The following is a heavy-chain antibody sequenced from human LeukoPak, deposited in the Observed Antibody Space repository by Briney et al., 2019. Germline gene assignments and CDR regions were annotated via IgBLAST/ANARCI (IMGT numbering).Heavy chain of an antibody. Sequence: SETLSLTCTVSGGSISSSSYHWGWIRQPPGKGLVWIGSIYYSGSSYYNPSLKSRVTISVDTSKNQFSLKLSSVTAADTAVYYCARDEASSGYSDYWGQGTLVTVAS. V-gene: IGHV4-39*07. CDR3: ARDEASSGYSDY. J-gene: IGHJ4*02. D-gene: IGHD3-22*01. CDR1: GGSISSSSYH. CDR2: IYYSGSS.